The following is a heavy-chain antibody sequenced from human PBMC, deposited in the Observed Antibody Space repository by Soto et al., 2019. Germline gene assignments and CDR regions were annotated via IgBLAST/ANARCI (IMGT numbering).Heavy chain of an antibody. CDR3: ARDSPPDHYYYYMDV. V-gene: IGHV3-21*01. J-gene: IGHJ6*03. CDR1: GFTFSSYS. CDR2: ISSSSSYI. Sequence: EVQLVESGGGLVKPGGSLRLSCAASGFTFSSYSMNWVRQAPGKGLEWVSSISSSSSYIYYADSVKGRFTISRDKAKNPLYLQMNSLRAEDTAVYYCARDSPPDHYYYYMDVWGKGTTVTVSS.